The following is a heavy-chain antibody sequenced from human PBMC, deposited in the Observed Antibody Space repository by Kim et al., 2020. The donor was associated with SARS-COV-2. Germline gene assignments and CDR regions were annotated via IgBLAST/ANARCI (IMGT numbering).Heavy chain of an antibody. D-gene: IGHD2-15*01. Sequence: SETLSLTCTVSGGSISSSSYYWGWIRQPPGKGLEWIGSIYYSGSTYYNPSLKSRVTISVDTSKNQFSLKLSSVTAADTAVYYCARDGKDYYYGMDVWGQGTTVTVSS. CDR2: IYYSGST. V-gene: IGHV4-39*07. J-gene: IGHJ6*02. CDR1: GGSISSSSYY. CDR3: ARDGKDYYYGMDV.